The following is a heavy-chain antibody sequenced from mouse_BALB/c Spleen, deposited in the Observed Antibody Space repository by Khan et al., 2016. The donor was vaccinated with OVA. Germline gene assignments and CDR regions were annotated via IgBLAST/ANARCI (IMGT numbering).Heavy chain of an antibody. CDR2: IYPGSFNT. CDR3: ARDGYFLGDAMDY. D-gene: IGHD2-3*01. Sequence: QVQLQQSGPELVKPGASVRISCKATGYTFTTYYIHWVKQRPGQGLEWIGWIYPGSFNTNYNEKFKDKATLTADKSSNTAYMQLSSLTSEDSAVYVCARDGYFLGDAMDYWGQGTSVTVSS. V-gene: IGHV1S56*01. J-gene: IGHJ4*01. CDR1: GYTFTTYY.